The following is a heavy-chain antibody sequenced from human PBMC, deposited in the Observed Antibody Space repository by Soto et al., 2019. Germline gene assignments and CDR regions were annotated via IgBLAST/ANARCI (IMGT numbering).Heavy chain of an antibody. CDR3: AKDRRPNYYYGMDV. V-gene: IGHV3-30*18. J-gene: IGHJ6*02. CDR1: GFTFSSYD. Sequence: QVQLVESGGGVVQPGRSLRLSCAASGFTFSSYDMHWARQAPGKGLEWVAVISYDGSNKYYADSVKGRFTISRDNSKNTLYLQMNSLRAEDTAVYYCAKDRRPNYYYGMDVWGQGTTVTVSS. D-gene: IGHD6-25*01. CDR2: ISYDGSNK.